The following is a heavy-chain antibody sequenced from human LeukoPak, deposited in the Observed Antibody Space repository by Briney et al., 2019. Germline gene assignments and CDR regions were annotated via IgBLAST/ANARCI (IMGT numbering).Heavy chain of an antibody. CDR2: IYMSGST. D-gene: IGHD7-27*01. Sequence: TXXXTCTXXGGSXRXXTDYWSXXRQXXGXXXXXXXRIYMSGSTDYNPSFKSRVTMSVDTSKNQVSLKLRSVTAADTAVYYCARVVWGGDFHYSLDVWGKGTTVIVSS. CDR3: ARVVWGGDFHYSLDV. J-gene: IGHJ6*03. V-gene: IGHV4-61*02. CDR1: GGSXRXXTDY.